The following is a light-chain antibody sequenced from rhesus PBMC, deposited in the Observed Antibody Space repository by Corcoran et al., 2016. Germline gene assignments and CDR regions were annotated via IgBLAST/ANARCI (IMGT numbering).Light chain of an antibody. CDR1: QGIANY. V-gene: IGKV1-38*01. Sequence: DIQLTQSPSSLSASVGDRVTITCRASQGIANYLAWYQQKSGRAPKLLIHDSSNLQSGVPSRFSGSGSGTEFTLTISSLQPEDFSTYYCQQRNSYPWTFGQGTKVEIK. CDR2: DSS. CDR3: QQRNSYPWT. J-gene: IGKJ1*01.